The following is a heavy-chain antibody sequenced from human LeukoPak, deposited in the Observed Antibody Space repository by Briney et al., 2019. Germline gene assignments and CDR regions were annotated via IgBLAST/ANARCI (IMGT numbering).Heavy chain of an antibody. D-gene: IGHD5-12*01. J-gene: IGHJ5*02. CDR3: ARDLNVDSSMFGH. V-gene: IGHV3-53*01. Sequence: GGSLRLSCAGSGFIVSRSHISWVRQAPGKGLRWVSSLYSGGSIHYADSVKGRFTISRDTSRNTVSLQMNSLRVEDTAVYYCARDLNVDSSMFGHWGQGTPVTVSS. CDR2: LYSGGSI. CDR1: GFIVSRSH.